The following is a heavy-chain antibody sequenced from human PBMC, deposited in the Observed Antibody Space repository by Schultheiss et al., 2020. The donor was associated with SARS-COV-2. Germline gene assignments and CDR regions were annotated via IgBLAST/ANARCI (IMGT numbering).Heavy chain of an antibody. CDR3: AHQRTPRYAAAAPDY. CDR1: GFSLSTSGMR. J-gene: IGHJ4*02. Sequence: SGPTLVKPTQTLTLTCTFSGFSLSTSGMRVSWIRQPPGKALEWLALIYWDDDKRYSPSLKSRLTITKDTSKNQVVLTMTNMDPVDTATYYCAHQRTPRYAAAAPDYWGQGTLVTVSS. CDR2: IYWDDDK. V-gene: IGHV2-5*08. D-gene: IGHD6-13*01.